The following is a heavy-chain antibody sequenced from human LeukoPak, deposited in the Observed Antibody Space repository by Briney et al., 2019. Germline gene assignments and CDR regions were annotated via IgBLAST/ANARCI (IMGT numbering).Heavy chain of an antibody. CDR2: ISSSSSYI. CDR1: GFTFSSYS. J-gene: IGHJ4*02. Sequence: GGSLRLSCAASGFTFSSYSMNWVRQAPGKGLEWVSSISSSSSYIYYADSVKGRFTISRDNSKNTLYLQMNSLTAVDTAVYYCAKDRYSSASLLANNPFDYWGQGTLVTVSS. CDR3: AKDRYSSASLLANNPFDY. V-gene: IGHV3-21*01. D-gene: IGHD6-25*01.